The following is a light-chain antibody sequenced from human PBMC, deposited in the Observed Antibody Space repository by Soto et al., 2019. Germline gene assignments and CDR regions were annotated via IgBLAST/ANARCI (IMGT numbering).Light chain of an antibody. CDR2: GNN. J-gene: IGLJ3*02. CDR3: AAWDSSLNGWV. Sequence: ELTQPPSASGTPGQTVTISCSGSSSNIGKNTVHWYQQLPGTAPKLFMSGNNQRSSGVPDRFSGSRSGTSASLAISGLLSEDEADHYCAAWDSSLNGWVFGGGTKLTVL. CDR1: SSNIGKNT. V-gene: IGLV1-44*01.